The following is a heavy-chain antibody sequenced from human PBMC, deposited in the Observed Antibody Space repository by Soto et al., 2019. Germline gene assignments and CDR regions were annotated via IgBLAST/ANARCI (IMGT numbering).Heavy chain of an antibody. CDR1: GFTFSSYS. Sequence: GGSLRLSCAASGFTFSSYSMNWVRQAPGKGLEWVSYISSSSSTIYYVDSVKGRFTISRDNAKRSLYLQMKSLRAEDTAVYYCARDFYGGYTYGPGDYWGQGALVTVSS. CDR2: ISSSSSTI. CDR3: ARDFYGGYTYGPGDY. D-gene: IGHD5-18*01. V-gene: IGHV3-48*04. J-gene: IGHJ4*02.